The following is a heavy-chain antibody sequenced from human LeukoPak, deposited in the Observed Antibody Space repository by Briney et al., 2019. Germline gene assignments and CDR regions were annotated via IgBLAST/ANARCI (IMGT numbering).Heavy chain of an antibody. V-gene: IGHV4-59*01. J-gene: IGHJ4*02. CDR3: ARVSSTWQFFDY. Sequence: SETLSLTCNVSGDSISTYYWSWIRQPPGKGLDWIGYIYYSGSTNYNPSLKSRVTISVDTSKNQFSLKLSSVTAADTAVYYCARVSSTWQFFDYWGQGTLVTVSS. D-gene: IGHD6-13*01. CDR1: GDSISTYY. CDR2: IYYSGST.